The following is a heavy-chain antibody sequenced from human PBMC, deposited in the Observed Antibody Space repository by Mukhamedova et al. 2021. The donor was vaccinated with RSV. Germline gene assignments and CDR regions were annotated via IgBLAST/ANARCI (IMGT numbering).Heavy chain of an antibody. V-gene: IGHV3-72*01. CDR2: IRNKANSYTT. D-gene: IGHD1/OR15-1a*01. J-gene: IGHJ4*02. CDR3: ARIGITPRSGVFVY. Sequence: MDWVRQAPGKGLEWVGRIRNKANSYTTEYAASVKGRFSISRDDSKNSLYLQMNSLRTEDAAVYYCARIGITPRSGVFVYWGQGTL.